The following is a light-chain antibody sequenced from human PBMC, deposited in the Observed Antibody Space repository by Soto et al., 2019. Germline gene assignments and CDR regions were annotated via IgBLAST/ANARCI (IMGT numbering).Light chain of an antibody. CDR3: CSYAGSSTFAWVV. Sequence: QSALTQPASVSGSPGQSITISCTGTSSDVGSYNLVSWYQQHPGKAPKLMIYEGSKRPSGVSNRFSGSKSGNTASLTISGLQAEDEADYYCCSYAGSSTFAWVVFGGGTKLTVL. V-gene: IGLV2-23*03. J-gene: IGLJ2*01. CDR2: EGS. CDR1: SSDVGSYNL.